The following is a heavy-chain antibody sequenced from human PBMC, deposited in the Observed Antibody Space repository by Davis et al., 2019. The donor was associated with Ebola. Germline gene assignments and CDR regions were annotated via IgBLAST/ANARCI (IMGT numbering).Heavy chain of an antibody. V-gene: IGHV4-34*01. Sequence: SETLSLTCAVYGGSFSGYYWSWIRQPPGKGLEWIGEINHSGSTNYNPSLKSRVTISVDTSKNQFSLKLSSVTAADTAVYYCARWRVAYYYYYGMDVWGQGTTVTVSS. CDR1: GGSFSGYY. J-gene: IGHJ6*02. D-gene: IGHD2-15*01. CDR3: ARWRVAYYYYYGMDV. CDR2: INHSGST.